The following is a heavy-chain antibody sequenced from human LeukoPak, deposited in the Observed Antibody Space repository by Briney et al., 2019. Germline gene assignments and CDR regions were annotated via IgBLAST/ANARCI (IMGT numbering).Heavy chain of an antibody. V-gene: IGHV4-59*01. Sequence: SETLSLTCTVSGGSLSSYYWSWIRQPPGKGLEWIGYIYYSGSTNYNPSLKSRVTISVDTSKNQFSLKLSSVTAADTAVYYCARGNYDFWSGYPSGMDVWGQGTTVTVSS. CDR3: ARGNYDFWSGYPSGMDV. J-gene: IGHJ6*02. CDR1: GGSLSSYY. CDR2: IYYSGST. D-gene: IGHD3-3*01.